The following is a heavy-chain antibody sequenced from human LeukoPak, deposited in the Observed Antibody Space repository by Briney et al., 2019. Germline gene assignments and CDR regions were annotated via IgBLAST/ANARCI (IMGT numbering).Heavy chain of an antibody. D-gene: IGHD3-22*01. CDR3: ARNRLYYYDSSGYSSPFDY. CDR1: VAPFGIGVST. Sequence: PSETLSLPSLSLVAPFGIGVSTGAGSRRPPGRDREGIGNIFYSGSTNYNPSLKSRVTISVDTSKNQFSLKLSSVTAADTAVYYCARNRLYYYDSSGYSSPFDYWGQGTLVTVSS. V-gene: IGHV4-61*01. J-gene: IGHJ4*02. CDR2: IFYSGST.